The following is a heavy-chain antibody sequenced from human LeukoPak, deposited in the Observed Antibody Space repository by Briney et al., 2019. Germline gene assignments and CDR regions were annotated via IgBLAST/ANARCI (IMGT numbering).Heavy chain of an antibody. CDR3: ARARDGHINNWFDP. CDR2: VSYSGST. CDR1: GGSINSRSYY. D-gene: IGHD5-24*01. V-gene: IGHV4-39*07. J-gene: IGHJ5*02. Sequence: PSETLSLTCTVSGGSINSRSYYWGWIRQPPGKGPEWIGSVSYSGSTYYKPSLKSRLTISVDTSKNQFSLKMSSVTAADTAVYYCARARDGHINNWFDPWGQGTLVTVSS.